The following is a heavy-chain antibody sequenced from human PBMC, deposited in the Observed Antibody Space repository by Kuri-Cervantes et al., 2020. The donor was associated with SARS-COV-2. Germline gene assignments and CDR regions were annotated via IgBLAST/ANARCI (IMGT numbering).Heavy chain of an antibody. V-gene: IGHV3-7*05. CDR2: IKFDGSDK. D-gene: IGHD4-17*01. CDR3: ARSYGVRYVPFEH. J-gene: IGHJ1*01. CDR1: GFTFANYY. Sequence: GGSLRLSCAASGFTFANYYMSWVRQSPGKGLEWVANIKFDGSDKYYVDSVRGRFTISRDNAKNSLFLQLNSLTAADTAVYYCARSYGVRYVPFEHWGPGTLVTVSS.